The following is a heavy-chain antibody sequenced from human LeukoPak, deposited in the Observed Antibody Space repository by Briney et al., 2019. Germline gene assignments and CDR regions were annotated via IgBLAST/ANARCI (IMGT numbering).Heavy chain of an antibody. CDR1: GFTFDDYA. D-gene: IGHD3-3*01. CDR3: AKDMDHYDFWTGGFDP. V-gene: IGHV3-9*01. J-gene: IGHJ5*02. Sequence: GRSLRLSCAASGFTFDDYAMHWVRQAPGKGLEWVSGISWNSGSIGYADSVKGRFTISRDNSRNSLYLQMNSLRIEDTALYYCAKDMDHYDFWTGGFDPWGQGTLVTVSS. CDR2: ISWNSGSI.